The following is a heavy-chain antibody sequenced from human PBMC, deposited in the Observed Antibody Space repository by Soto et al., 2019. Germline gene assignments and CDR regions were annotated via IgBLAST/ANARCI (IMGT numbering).Heavy chain of an antibody. Sequence: GGSLRLSCAASGFTFSGFAIHWVRQAPGKGLEWVSTVSFDGSNEYYADSVKGRFTISRDNSKNTLSLQMNSLRAEDTAVYYCARDQRYCSGGTCYSGHAFDTWGQGTMVTVSS. CDR2: VSFDGSNE. J-gene: IGHJ3*02. CDR1: GFTFSGFA. D-gene: IGHD2-15*01. CDR3: ARDQRYCSGGTCYSGHAFDT. V-gene: IGHV3-30-3*01.